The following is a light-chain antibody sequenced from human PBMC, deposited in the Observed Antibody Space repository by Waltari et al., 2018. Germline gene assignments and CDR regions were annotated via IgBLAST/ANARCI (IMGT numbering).Light chain of an antibody. CDR1: QSVSRD. J-gene: IGKJ1*01. CDR3: HKCGTLPAT. Sequence: EVVLTQSPGTLSLSPGVRATLSCRASQSVSRDLAWYQQKQGPAPRLLNYDTFTRSTGITDRLSGSGSGTYFTHSTSRLDPEEFAVYACHKCGTLPATFGQGTKVEVK. CDR2: DTF. V-gene: IGKV3-20*01.